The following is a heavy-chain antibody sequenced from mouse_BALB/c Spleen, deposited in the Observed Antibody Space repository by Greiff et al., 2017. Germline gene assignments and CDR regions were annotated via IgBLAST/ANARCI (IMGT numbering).Heavy chain of an antibody. CDR2: IRLKSNNYAT. CDR3: TRPSTMITTWFAY. D-gene: IGHD2-4*01. CDR1: GFTFSNYW. V-gene: IGHV6-6*02. Sequence: EVQVVESGGGLVQPGGSMKLSCVASGFTFSNYWMNWVRQSPEKGLEWVAEIRLKSNNYATHYAESVKGRFTISRDDSKSSVYLQMNNLRAEDTGIYYCTRPSTMITTWFAYWGQGTLVTVSA. J-gene: IGHJ3*01.